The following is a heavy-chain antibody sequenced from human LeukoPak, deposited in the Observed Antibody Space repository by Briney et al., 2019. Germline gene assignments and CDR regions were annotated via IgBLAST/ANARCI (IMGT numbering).Heavy chain of an antibody. V-gene: IGHV3-21*01. Sequence: TGGSLRLSCAASGFTFSSYSMNWVRQAPGKGLEWVSSISSSSTCIYYADSVKGRFSISRDKAKKSLSLQMNSLRAEDTAVYYCARDLTTVTTAVFAYWGQGTLVTDSS. J-gene: IGHJ4*02. CDR2: ISSSSTCI. D-gene: IGHD4-11*01. CDR1: GFTFSSYS. CDR3: ARDLTTVTTAVFAY.